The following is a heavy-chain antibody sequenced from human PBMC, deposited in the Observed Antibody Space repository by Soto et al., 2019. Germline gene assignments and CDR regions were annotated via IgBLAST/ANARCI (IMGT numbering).Heavy chain of an antibody. D-gene: IGHD2-2*01. V-gene: IGHV1-69*01. Sequence: QVQLVQSGAEVKKPGSSVKVSCKASGGTFSSYAISWVRQAPGQGLEWMGGIIPIFGTANYAQKFQGRVTITADESMSKGYRGLSSLRSEDTSVDYCARISRYCSSTSCPSRYVAQSEYYYYYGMDVWGQGTTVTVSS. CDR3: ARISRYCSSTSCPSRYVAQSEYYYYYGMDV. CDR1: GGTFSSYA. J-gene: IGHJ6*02. CDR2: IIPIFGTA.